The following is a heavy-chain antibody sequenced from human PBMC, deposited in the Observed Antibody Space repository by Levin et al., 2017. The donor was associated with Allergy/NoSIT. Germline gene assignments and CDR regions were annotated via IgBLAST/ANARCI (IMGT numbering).Heavy chain of an antibody. D-gene: IGHD2-15*01. Sequence: PGGSLRLSCAASGFIFSSYAMNWVRQAPGKGLEWVAVISYEGNSKNYADSVKGRFTISRDNSKNMLYLQMNSLRAEDTAVYYCAGGDCSGGSCFNGMDVWGQGTTVTVSS. V-gene: IGHV3-30-3*01. CDR1: GFIFSSYA. J-gene: IGHJ6*02. CDR2: ISYEGNSK. CDR3: AGGDCSGGSCFNGMDV.